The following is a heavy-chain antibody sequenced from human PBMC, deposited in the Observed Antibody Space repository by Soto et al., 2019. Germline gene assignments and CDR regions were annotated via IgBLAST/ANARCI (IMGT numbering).Heavy chain of an antibody. CDR3: ASVYNWNDLKWFDP. J-gene: IGHJ5*02. D-gene: IGHD1-1*01. CDR1: GGTFSSYA. V-gene: IGHV1-69*12. Sequence: QVQLVQSGAEVKKPGSSVKVSCKASGGTFSSYAISWVRQAPGQGLEWMGGIIPIFDTANYAQKFQGRVTITANEATRTAYMELSSLRSEDTAVYYCASVYNWNDLKWFDPWGQGTLVTVSS. CDR2: IIPIFDTA.